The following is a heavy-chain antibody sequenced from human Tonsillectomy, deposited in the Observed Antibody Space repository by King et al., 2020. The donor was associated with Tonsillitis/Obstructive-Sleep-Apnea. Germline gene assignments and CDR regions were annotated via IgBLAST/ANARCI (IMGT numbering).Heavy chain of an antibody. V-gene: IGHV3-49*04. Sequence: VQLVESGGGLVQPGRSLKLSCTASGFNFRHYAMSWVRQAPGKGLEWVGFIRSKPYGGTIEYAASVKGRFTISRDDSKTIAYLQMHSLKTDDTAVYFCTREPMIAPYGMDVWGQGTTVTVSS. CDR1: GFNFRHYA. CDR3: TREPMIAPYGMDV. J-gene: IGHJ6*02. D-gene: IGHD3-22*01. CDR2: IRSKPYGGTI.